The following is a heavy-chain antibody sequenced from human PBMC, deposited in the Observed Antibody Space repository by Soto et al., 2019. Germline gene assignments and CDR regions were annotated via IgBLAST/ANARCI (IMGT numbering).Heavy chain of an antibody. J-gene: IGHJ5*02. CDR2: ISHSGRT. CDR3: ARETSYIGVVPATRAWFDP. D-gene: IGHD2-2*01. V-gene: IGHV4-34*01. CDR1: GGSFSGYY. Sequence: QVQLQQWGAGLLKPSETLSLTCAVDGGSFSGYYWSWIRQPPGKGLEWMGEISHSGRTNYNASRRSRVTITVDTSKNQFSLKLTSVTAADTAVYYCARETSYIGVVPATRAWFDPWGQGTLVTVSS.